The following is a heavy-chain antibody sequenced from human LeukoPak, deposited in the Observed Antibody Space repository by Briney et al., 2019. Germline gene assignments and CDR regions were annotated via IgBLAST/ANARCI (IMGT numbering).Heavy chain of an antibody. V-gene: IGHV4-30-2*01. D-gene: IGHD3-10*01. CDR2: IYHSGST. CDR3: ARDPGYYYGSGSHYPY. CDR1: GGSISSGGYY. Sequence: PSETLSLTCTVSGGSISSGGYYWSWIRQPPGKGLEWIGYIYHSGSTYYNPSLKSRVTISVDRSKNQFSLKLSSVTAADTAVYYCARDPGYYYGSGSHYPYWGQGTLVTVSS. J-gene: IGHJ4*02.